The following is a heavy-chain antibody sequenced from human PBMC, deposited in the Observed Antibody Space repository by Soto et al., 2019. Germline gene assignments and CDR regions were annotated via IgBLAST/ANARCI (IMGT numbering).Heavy chain of an antibody. CDR1: GYSFSSYW. D-gene: IGHD5-18*01. Sequence: PGESLKISCKGSGYSFSSYWIGWVRQMPGKGLEWMGIIYPGDSDTRYSLSFQGQVTISADKSISTAYLQLSSLKASDTAMYYCARHFFSGYSYEWGTWADYYYYGMDVWGQGTTVTVSS. CDR3: ARHFFSGYSYEWGTWADYYYYGMDV. V-gene: IGHV5-51*01. CDR2: IYPGDSDT. J-gene: IGHJ6*02.